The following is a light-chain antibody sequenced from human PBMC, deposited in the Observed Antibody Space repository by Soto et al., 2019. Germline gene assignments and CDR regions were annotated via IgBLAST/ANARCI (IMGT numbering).Light chain of an antibody. Sequence: IMMKPASTTLFGSPGEKATPPRQARPGVCSKLAWYQQKPGQAPRLLIYGASTRATGIPARFSGSGSGTEFTLTISSLQSEDFAVYYCQQYNNWPPITFGQGTRLEIK. J-gene: IGKJ5*01. CDR3: QQYNNWPPIT. V-gene: IGKV3-15*01. CDR1: PGVCSK. CDR2: GAS.